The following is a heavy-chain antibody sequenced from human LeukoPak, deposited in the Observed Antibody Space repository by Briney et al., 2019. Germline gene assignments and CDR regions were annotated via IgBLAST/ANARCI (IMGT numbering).Heavy chain of an antibody. Sequence: GGSLRLSCAASGFTFSSYEMNWVRQAPGKGLEWVSHISSSGSTIYYADSVKGRFTISRDNAKNPLYLQMNSLRAEDTAVYYCAELGITMIGGVWGKGTTVTISS. J-gene: IGHJ6*04. CDR2: ISSSGSTI. CDR3: AELGITMIGGV. D-gene: IGHD3-10*02. CDR1: GFTFSSYE. V-gene: IGHV3-48*03.